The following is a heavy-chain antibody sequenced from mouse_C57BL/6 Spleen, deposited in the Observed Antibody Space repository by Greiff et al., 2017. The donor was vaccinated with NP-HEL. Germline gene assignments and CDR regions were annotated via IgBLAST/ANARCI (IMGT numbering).Heavy chain of an antibody. CDR3: ARRGDYDEIAY. V-gene: IGHV1-69*01. CDR2: IDPSDSYT. D-gene: IGHD2-4*01. Sequence: QVQLQQPGAELVMPGASVKLSCKASGYTFTSYWMHWVKQRPGQGLEWIGEIDPSDSYTNYNQKFKGKYTLTVDKSSSTAYMQLSSLTSEDSAVYYCARRGDYDEIAYWGQGTLVTVSA. CDR1: GYTFTSYW. J-gene: IGHJ3*01.